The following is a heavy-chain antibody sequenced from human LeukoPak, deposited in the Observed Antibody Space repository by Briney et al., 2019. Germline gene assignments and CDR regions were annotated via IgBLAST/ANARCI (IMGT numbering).Heavy chain of an antibody. CDR1: GGSISSGSYY. V-gene: IGHV4-61*02. Sequence: SETLSLTCTVSGGSISSGSYYWSWIRQPAGKGLEWIGRIYTSGSTNYNPSLKSRVTISVDTSKNQFSLKLSSVTAADTAVYYCAGPRPDPYSLGLGSGTDYWGQGTLVTVSS. CDR3: AGPRPDPYSLGLGSGTDY. J-gene: IGHJ4*02. CDR2: IYTSGST. D-gene: IGHD1-26*01.